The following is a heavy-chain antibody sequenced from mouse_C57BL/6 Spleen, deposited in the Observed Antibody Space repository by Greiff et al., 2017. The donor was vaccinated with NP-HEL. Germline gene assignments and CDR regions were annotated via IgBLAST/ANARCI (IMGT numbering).Heavy chain of an antibody. J-gene: IGHJ2*01. V-gene: IGHV1-55*01. Sequence: VQLQQPGAELVKPGASVKMSCKASGYTFTSYWITWVKQRPGQGLEWIGDIYPGSGSTNYNEKFKSKATLTVDTSSSTAYMQLSSLTSEDSAVYYYARSTYYYGSGYGCWGTGTTLTVS. CDR1: GYTFTSYW. D-gene: IGHD1-1*01. CDR3: ARSTYYYGSGYGC. CDR2: IYPGSGST.